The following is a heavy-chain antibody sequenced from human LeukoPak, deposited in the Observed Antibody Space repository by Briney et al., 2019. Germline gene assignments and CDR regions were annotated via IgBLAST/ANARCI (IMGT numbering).Heavy chain of an antibody. CDR1: GFTFSSYW. CDR3: ARDKDGAVTTGDY. Sequence: GGSLRLSCAASGFTFSSYWMHWVRQAPGKGLVWVSRINSVGSSTSYADSVKGRFTISSDNAKKTLYLQMNSRRAEDTAVYYCARDKDGAVTTGDYWGQGTLVTVSS. V-gene: IGHV3-74*01. J-gene: IGHJ4*02. D-gene: IGHD4-17*01. CDR2: INSVGSST.